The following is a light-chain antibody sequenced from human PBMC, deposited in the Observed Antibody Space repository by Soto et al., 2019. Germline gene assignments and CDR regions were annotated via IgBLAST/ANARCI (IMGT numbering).Light chain of an antibody. CDR3: EKYGGPPYT. Sequence: EIVLTQSPGTLALSPGDRATLSCRASQSVGASYLAWYQQKHGQAPRLLIFGASNRATGVAARFIGSGSGPDVTLTTTRLEPEEFAVYLCEKYGGPPYTFGQGTKLEIK. J-gene: IGKJ2*01. V-gene: IGKV3-20*01. CDR1: QSVGASY. CDR2: GAS.